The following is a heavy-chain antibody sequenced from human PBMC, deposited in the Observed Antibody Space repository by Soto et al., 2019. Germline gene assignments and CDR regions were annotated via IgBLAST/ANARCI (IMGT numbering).Heavy chain of an antibody. V-gene: IGHV3-66*01. CDR3: ARGPYGSGSYSLDY. Sequence: GGSLRLSCAASGFTVSSNYMSWVRQAPGKGLEWVSVIYSGGSTYYADSVKGRFTVSRDNSKNTLYLQMTSLRAEDTAVYYCARGPYGSGSYSLDYWGQGTLVTVSS. CDR1: GFTVSSNY. CDR2: IYSGGST. D-gene: IGHD3-10*01. J-gene: IGHJ4*02.